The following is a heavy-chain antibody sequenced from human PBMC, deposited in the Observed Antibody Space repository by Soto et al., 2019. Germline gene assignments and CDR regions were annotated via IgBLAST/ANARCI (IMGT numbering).Heavy chain of an antibody. CDR2: ISSSGSTI. J-gene: IGHJ3*02. Sequence: GGSLRLSCAASGFTFSSYEMNWVRQAPGKGLEWVSYISSSGSTIYYADSVKGRFTISRDNAKNSLYLQMNSLRAEDTAVYYGASQTGRTAAAGKRGAFDIWGQGTMVTVSS. CDR3: ASQTGRTAAAGKRGAFDI. D-gene: IGHD6-13*01. V-gene: IGHV3-48*03. CDR1: GFTFSSYE.